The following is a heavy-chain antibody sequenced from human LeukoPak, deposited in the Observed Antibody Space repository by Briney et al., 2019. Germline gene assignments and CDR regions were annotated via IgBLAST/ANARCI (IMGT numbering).Heavy chain of an antibody. CDR2: INPDGTAA. V-gene: IGHV3-74*01. D-gene: IGHD1-1*01. J-gene: IGHJ4*02. CDR3: AKGSNFAFDN. CDR1: GFSFSNFW. Sequence: PGGSLRLSCAASGFSFSNFWMHWVRQAPGMGLVWVSQINPDGTAALYADSVKGRFTISRDNAKNTLYLQMNTLRADDMAVYYCAKGSNFAFDNWGQGILVTVSS.